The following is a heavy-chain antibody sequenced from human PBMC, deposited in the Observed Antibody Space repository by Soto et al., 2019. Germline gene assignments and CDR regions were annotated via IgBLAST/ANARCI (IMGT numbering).Heavy chain of an antibody. CDR1: GFTFSSNW. CDR2: IKQDGSEK. V-gene: IGHV3-7*03. D-gene: IGHD3-3*01. Sequence: SGGSLRLSCAASGFTFSSNWMNWVRQAPGKGLEWVATIKQDGSEKYYVDSVKGRFTISRDNAKNSLYLQMNSLRAEDTAVYYCARELRFLEWLTSNYYYYGMDVWGQGTTVTVSS. J-gene: IGHJ6*02. CDR3: ARELRFLEWLTSNYYYYGMDV.